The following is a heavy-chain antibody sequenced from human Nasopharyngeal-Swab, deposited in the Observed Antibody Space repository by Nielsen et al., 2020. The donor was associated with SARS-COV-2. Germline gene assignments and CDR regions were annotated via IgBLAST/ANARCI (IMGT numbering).Heavy chain of an antibody. J-gene: IGHJ5*02. D-gene: IGHD3-9*01. Sequence: RQAPGKGLEWIGYIYYSGSTNYNPSLKSRVTISVDTSKNQFSLKLSSVTAADTAVYYCARALRYFDWSGSWWFDPWGQGTPVTVSS. CDR3: ARALRYFDWSGSWWFDP. CDR2: IYYSGST. V-gene: IGHV4-59*01.